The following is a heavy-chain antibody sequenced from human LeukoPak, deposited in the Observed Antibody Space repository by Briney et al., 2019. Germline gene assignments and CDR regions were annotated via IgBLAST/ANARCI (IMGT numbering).Heavy chain of an antibody. J-gene: IGHJ6*04. D-gene: IGHD2-2*01. CDR1: GFTLSSYW. Sequence: GGSLRLSCAASGFTLSSYWMSWVRQAPGKGLEWVANIKQDGIEKYYVDSVKGRFTISRDNAKNSLHLQMNSLRPEDTAVYYCARDALGYCSSASSLRYYGMDVWGKGTTVTVSS. CDR3: ARDALGYCSSASSLRYYGMDV. V-gene: IGHV3-7*03. CDR2: IKQDGIEK.